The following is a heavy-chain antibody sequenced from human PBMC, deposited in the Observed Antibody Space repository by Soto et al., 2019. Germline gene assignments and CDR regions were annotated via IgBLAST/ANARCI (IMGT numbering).Heavy chain of an antibody. CDR3: ARGWGLPSTSWYRFDP. V-gene: IGHV6-1*01. CDR2: TYYRSKWYN. J-gene: IGHJ5*02. CDR1: GDSVSSNSAA. Sequence: QVLLQQSGPGLVKPSQTLLITCAISGDSVSSNSAAWNWIRQSPSRGLEWLGRTYYRSKWYNDCAVSVKSRITISPATSKNQFYLQLNSVTPEDTVVYYCARGWGLPSTSWYRFDPWGQGTLVTVSS. D-gene: IGHD6-13*01.